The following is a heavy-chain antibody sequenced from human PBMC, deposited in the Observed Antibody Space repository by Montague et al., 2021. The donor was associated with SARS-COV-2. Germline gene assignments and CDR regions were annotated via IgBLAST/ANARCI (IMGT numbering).Heavy chain of an antibody. J-gene: IGHJ6*02. V-gene: IGHV4-4*07. CDR2: IETSGST. Sequence: ETLSLTCTVFGGSISSYFWNWIRQPAGKGLEWIGRIETSGSTNYNSSLKSRVTMSIDTSKNQFSLKLTSVTAADTAFYYCAREFRFGMDVWGHGTTVTVSS. CDR3: AREFRFGMDV. CDR1: GGSISSYF.